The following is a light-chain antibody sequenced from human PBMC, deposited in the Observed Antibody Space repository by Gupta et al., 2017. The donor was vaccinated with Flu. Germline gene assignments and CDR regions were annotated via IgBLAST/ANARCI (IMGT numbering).Light chain of an antibody. Sequence: DIQLTQSPSSLSASIGDRVTITCRTSQSIGSYLNWYQQKLGKAPKCLIDDAATLQRGGPSRCSGSGSGTDVTLTISSLQPEDFSTDYCQQSAKVSWTFGQGTKVEV. V-gene: IGKV1-39*01. CDR3: QQSAKVSWT. J-gene: IGKJ1*01. CDR1: QSIGSY. CDR2: DAA.